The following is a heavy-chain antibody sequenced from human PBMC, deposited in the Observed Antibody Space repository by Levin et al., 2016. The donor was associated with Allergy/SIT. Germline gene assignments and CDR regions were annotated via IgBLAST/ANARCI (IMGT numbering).Heavy chain of an antibody. J-gene: IGHJ4*02. D-gene: IGHD2-21*02. CDR3: ASIMTASNEWDY. CDR2: ISGSGGTT. Sequence: GESLKISCAASGFTFSTYVMNWVRQPPGQGLEWVSCISGSGGTTYYADSVKGRSTISRDNSKNTLYLQMNSLRAEDTAVYYCASIMTASNEWDYWGQGTLVTVSS. V-gene: IGHV3-23*01. CDR1: GFTFSTYV.